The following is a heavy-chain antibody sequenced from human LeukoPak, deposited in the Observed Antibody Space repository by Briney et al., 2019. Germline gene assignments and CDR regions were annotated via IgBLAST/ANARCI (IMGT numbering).Heavy chain of an antibody. V-gene: IGHV3-23*01. J-gene: IGHJ4*02. CDR2: ISGSGDST. CDR1: GFTFTTYA. Sequence: GSLRLSCAAFGFTFTTYAMSWVRQAPGKGLEWVSAISGSGDSTYYADSVKGRFTISRDNSKNTLYLQVNSLRAEDTAVYYCAKAHYIHFLDYWGQGTLVTVSS. D-gene: IGHD2/OR15-2a*01. CDR3: AKAHYIHFLDY.